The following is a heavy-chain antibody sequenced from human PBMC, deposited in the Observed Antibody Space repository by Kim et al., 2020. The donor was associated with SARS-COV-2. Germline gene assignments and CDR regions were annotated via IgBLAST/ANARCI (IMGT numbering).Heavy chain of an antibody. V-gene: IGHV4-31*03. Sequence: SETLSLTCTVSGGSISSGGYYWSWIRQHPGKGLEWIGYIYYSGSTYYNPSLKSRVTISVDTSKNQFSLKLSSVTAADTAVYYCARDRTYVDTAMARPYYFDYWGQGTLVTVSS. CDR1: GGSISSGGYY. J-gene: IGHJ4*02. CDR3: ARDRTYVDTAMARPYYFDY. D-gene: IGHD5-18*01. CDR2: IYYSGST.